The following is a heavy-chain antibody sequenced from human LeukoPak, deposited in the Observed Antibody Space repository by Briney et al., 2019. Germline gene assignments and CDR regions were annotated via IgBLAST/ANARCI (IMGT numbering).Heavy chain of an antibody. D-gene: IGHD1-26*01. CDR3: AKDPTINNWFDP. J-gene: IGHJ5*02. Sequence: GGSLRLSCAASGFTFSSYSMNWVRQAPGKGLEWVSAISGSGGSTYYADSVKGRFTISRDNSKNTLYLQMNSLRAEDTAVYYCAKDPTINNWFDPWGQGTLVTVSS. V-gene: IGHV3-23*01. CDR2: ISGSGGST. CDR1: GFTFSSYS.